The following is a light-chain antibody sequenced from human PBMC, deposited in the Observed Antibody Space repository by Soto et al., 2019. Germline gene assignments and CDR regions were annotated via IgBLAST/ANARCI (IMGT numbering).Light chain of an antibody. V-gene: IGLV2-11*01. CDR2: DVS. J-gene: IGLJ2*01. CDR1: SSDVGAYNY. Sequence: QSALTQPRSVSGSPGQSVVISCTGTSSDVGAYNYVSWYQQHPGKAPKLMIYDVSRRPSGVPDRFSGSKSGNTASLSISGLKGEDEADYYCSSYAGSLYVVFGGGTKLTVL. CDR3: SSYAGSLYVV.